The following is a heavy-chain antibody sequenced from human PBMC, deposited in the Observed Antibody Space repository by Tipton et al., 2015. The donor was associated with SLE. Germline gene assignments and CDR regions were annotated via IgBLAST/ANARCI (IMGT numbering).Heavy chain of an antibody. Sequence: GLVKPSETLSLTCTVSGGSISPYYWSWVRQPPGKGLEWIGYVYYSGSTMYNSSLRSRVTMAVDTSKNQFSLKLSSVTAADTAVYYCARGESDYYGSGSPWSWFDPWGQGTLVTVSS. D-gene: IGHD3-10*01. CDR2: VYYSGST. V-gene: IGHV4-59*12. CDR1: GGSISPYY. CDR3: ARGESDYYGSGSPWSWFDP. J-gene: IGHJ5*02.